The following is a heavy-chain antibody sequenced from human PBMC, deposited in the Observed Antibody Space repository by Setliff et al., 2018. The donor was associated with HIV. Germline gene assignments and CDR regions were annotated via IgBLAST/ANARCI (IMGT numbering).Heavy chain of an antibody. CDR2: ISGYSDTI. V-gene: IGHV3-48*01. Sequence: LRLSCAASGFSFSSYSMNWVRQAPGKGLEWVSYISGYSDTIYYADSVRGRFTISRDDSKNTLFLQMNSLRVDDTAVYYCAREGGSSGHAGYFDPWGQGTLVTVSS. J-gene: IGHJ5*02. D-gene: IGHD6-19*01. CDR3: AREGGSSGHAGYFDP. CDR1: GFSFSSYS.